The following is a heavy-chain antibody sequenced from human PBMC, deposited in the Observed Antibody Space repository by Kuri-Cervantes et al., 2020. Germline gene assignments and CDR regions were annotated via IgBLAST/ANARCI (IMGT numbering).Heavy chain of an antibody. J-gene: IGHJ4*02. D-gene: IGHD2-15*01. CDR1: GGTFSSYA. Sequence: ASVKVSCKASGGTFSSYAISWVRQAPGQGLEWMGWISAYNGDTNYAQKLQGRVTMTTDTSTSTAYMELRSLRSDDTAVYYCARVDAPLREYCSGGSCYPADYWGQGTLVTVSS. CDR2: ISAYNGDT. CDR3: ARVDAPLREYCSGGSCYPADY. V-gene: IGHV1-18*01.